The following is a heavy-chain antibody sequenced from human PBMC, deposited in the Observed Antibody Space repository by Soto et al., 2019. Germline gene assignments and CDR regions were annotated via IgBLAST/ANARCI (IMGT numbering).Heavy chain of an antibody. D-gene: IGHD1-1*01. CDR3: AREEKTGTTRGFDY. CDR2: IYYSGST. J-gene: IGHJ4*02. V-gene: IGHV4-59*01. Sequence: SETLSLTCTVSGGSISSYYWSWIRQPPGKGLEWIGYIYYSGSTNYNPSLKSRVTISVDTSKNQFSLKLSSVTAADTAVYYCAREEKTGTTRGFDYWGQGTLVTVSS. CDR1: GGSISSYY.